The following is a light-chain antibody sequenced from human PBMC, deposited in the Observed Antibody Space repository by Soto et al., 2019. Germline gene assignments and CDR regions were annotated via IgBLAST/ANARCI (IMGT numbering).Light chain of an antibody. CDR3: QQRYNWPIT. CDR2: DAS. CDR1: QSVSSSY. Sequence: EIVLTQSPGTLSLSPGERATLSCRASQSVSSSYLAWYQQKPGQTPRLLIYDASTRATGIPARFSGSGSGTDFTLTISSLEPEDFSVYYCQQRYNWPITFGQGTRLEIK. J-gene: IGKJ5*01. V-gene: IGKV3D-20*02.